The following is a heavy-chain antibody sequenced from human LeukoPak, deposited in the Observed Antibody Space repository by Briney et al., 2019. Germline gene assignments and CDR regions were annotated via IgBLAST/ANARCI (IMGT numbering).Heavy chain of an antibody. CDR3: ARAYSRGSFRY. Sequence: ETLSLTCAVYGGSFSGYYWSWIRQPPGKGLEWIGEINHSGSTNYNPSLKSRVTISVDTSKNQFSLKLSSVTAADTAVYYCARAYSRGSFRYWGQGTLVTVSS. CDR2: INHSGST. D-gene: IGHD6-13*01. J-gene: IGHJ4*02. V-gene: IGHV4-34*01. CDR1: GGSFSGYY.